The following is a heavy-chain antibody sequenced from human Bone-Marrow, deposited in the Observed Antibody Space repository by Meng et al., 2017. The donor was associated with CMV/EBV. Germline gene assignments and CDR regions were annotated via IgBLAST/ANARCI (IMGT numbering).Heavy chain of an antibody. V-gene: IGHV3-73*01. Sequence: GALKISCAASGFTFSGSAMHWVRQASGKGLEWVGRIRSKANSYATAYAASVKGRFTISRDDSKNTAYLQMNSLKTEDTAVYYCTSVKGIAASWGQGTLVTVSS. D-gene: IGHD6-13*01. J-gene: IGHJ5*02. CDR2: IRSKANSYAT. CDR1: GFTFSGSA. CDR3: TSVKGIAAS.